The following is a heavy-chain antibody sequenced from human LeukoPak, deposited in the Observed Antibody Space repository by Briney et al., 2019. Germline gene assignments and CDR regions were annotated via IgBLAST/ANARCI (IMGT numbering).Heavy chain of an antibody. J-gene: IGHJ4*02. CDR2: IYSGGST. D-gene: IGHD3-22*01. CDR3: ARAIYYYDSTDYPLWDY. CDR1: GFTVSSNY. V-gene: IGHV3-53*01. Sequence: GGSLRLSCAASGFTVSSNYMSWVRQAPGKGLEWVSVIYSGGSTNYTASVKGRFTISIDKSNNTLYLQMNSLRDDDTAVYYCARAIYYYDSTDYPLWDYWGQGTLVTVSS.